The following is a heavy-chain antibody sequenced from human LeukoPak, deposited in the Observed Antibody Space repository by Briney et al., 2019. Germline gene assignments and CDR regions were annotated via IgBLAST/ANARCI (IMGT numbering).Heavy chain of an antibody. CDR2: IKQDGSEK. D-gene: IGHD3-22*01. J-gene: IGHJ3*02. V-gene: IGHV3-7*01. CDR3: AREVSGIVVVILGQDAFDI. Sequence: PGGSLRLSCAASGFTFSSYWTSWVRQAPGKGLEWVANIKQDGSEKYCVDSVKGRFTISRDNAKNSLYLQMNSLRAEDTAVYYCAREVSGIVVVILGQDAFDIWGQGTMVTVSS. CDR1: GFTFSSYW.